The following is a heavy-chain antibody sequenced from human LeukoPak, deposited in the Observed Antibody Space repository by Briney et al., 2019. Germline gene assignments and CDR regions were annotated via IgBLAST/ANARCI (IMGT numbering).Heavy chain of an antibody. D-gene: IGHD1-1*01. V-gene: IGHV3-21*01. CDR3: AKGLETRGTPGKGYFDH. Sequence: PGGSLRLSCAASAFIFSSYSMHWVRQAPGKGLEWVSSISSGSSYIFYADSVKGRFTISRDNAKNSLYLQMNSLRAEDTAVYFCAKGLETRGTPGKGYFDHWGQGTLVTVSS. CDR2: ISSGSSYI. CDR1: AFIFSSYS. J-gene: IGHJ4*02.